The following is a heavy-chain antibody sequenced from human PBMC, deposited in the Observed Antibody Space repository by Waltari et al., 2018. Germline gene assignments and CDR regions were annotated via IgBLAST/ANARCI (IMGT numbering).Heavy chain of an antibody. D-gene: IGHD6-6*01. CDR2: INYSGST. CDR1: GGSISSHY. CDR3: ARARYSSSTLYFQH. V-gene: IGHV4-59*11. Sequence: QVQLQESGPGLVKPSETLSLTCTVSGGSISSHYWSWIRQPPGKGLEWIGYINYSGSTNYNPSLKSRVTISVDTSKNQFSLKLSSVTAADTAVYYCARARYSSSTLYFQHWGQGTLVTVSS. J-gene: IGHJ1*01.